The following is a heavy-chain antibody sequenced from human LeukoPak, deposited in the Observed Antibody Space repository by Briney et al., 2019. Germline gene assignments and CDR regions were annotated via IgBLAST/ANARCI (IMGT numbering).Heavy chain of an antibody. CDR1: GGSVSSYY. CDR2: FYYGDSP. V-gene: IGHV4-59*02. Sequence: SSETLSLTCSISGGSVSSYYWSWIRQSPGKGLEWIGYFYYGDSPNYNPSLKSRVTTSVDTSKNQFSLKLSSVTAADTAVYYCARGRGVTYYYDSSGYFAFDYWGQGTLVTVSS. D-gene: IGHD3-22*01. J-gene: IGHJ4*02. CDR3: ARGRGVTYYYDSSGYFAFDY.